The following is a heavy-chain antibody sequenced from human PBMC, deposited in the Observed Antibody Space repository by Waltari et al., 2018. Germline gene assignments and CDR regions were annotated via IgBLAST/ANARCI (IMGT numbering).Heavy chain of an antibody. J-gene: IGHJ4*02. Sequence: EVQVVESGGGLVHPGESLRLSCAASGSTVSSNHMSWVRQAPGKGLEWVSLLYDAGSSYYPDSVRGRFTISRDNSKNTVHLQMNSLRVDDTATYYCARARDEKTAMVYFDHWGQGTLVSVSS. D-gene: IGHD3-10*01. CDR2: LYDAGSS. CDR1: GSTVSSNH. CDR3: ARARDEKTAMVYFDH. V-gene: IGHV3-66*02.